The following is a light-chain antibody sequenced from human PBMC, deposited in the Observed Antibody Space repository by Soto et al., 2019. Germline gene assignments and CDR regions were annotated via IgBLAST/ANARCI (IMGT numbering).Light chain of an antibody. CDR1: QSISGC. CDR3: QQFDSSWT. J-gene: IGKJ1*01. CDR2: DAS. Sequence: VQMTQSPSTLSASVGDRVTITCRASQSISGCLAWYQQKPGKAPKLLIYDASSLESGVPSRFSGSGSGTEFTLTISSLQPDDFATYYCQQFDSSWTFGQGTKVDI. V-gene: IGKV1-5*01.